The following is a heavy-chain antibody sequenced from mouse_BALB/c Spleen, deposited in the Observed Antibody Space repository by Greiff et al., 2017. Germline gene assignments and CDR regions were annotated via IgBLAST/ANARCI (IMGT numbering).Heavy chain of an antibody. D-gene: IGHD1-2*01. CDR3: ARAYYGYFAY. CDR1: GFTFTDYY. J-gene: IGHJ3*01. CDR2: IRNKANGYTT. Sequence: DVQLQESGGGLVQPGGSLRLSCATSGFTFTDYYMSWVRQPPGKALEWLGFIRNKANGYTTEYSASVKGRFTISRDNSQSILYLQMNTLRAEDSATYYCARAYYGYFAYWGQGTLVTVSA. V-gene: IGHV7-3*02.